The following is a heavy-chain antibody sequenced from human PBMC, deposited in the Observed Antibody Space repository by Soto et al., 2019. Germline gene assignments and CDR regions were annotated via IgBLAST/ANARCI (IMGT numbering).Heavy chain of an antibody. CDR1: GGTFSSYT. D-gene: IGHD3-3*01. CDR2: IIPNSGNA. J-gene: IGHJ6*03. Sequence: SVKVSCKASGGTFSSYTISWVRQAPGQGLEWMGRIIPNSGNASYARKFQGRVTITTNTSISTAYMELSSLRSEDTAVYYCARVSDYDFWSGYPTDYMDVWGQGTTVTVSS. CDR3: ARVSDYDFWSGYPTDYMDV. V-gene: IGHV1-69*08.